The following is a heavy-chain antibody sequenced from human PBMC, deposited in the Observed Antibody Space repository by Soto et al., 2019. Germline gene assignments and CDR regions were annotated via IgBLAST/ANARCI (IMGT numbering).Heavy chain of an antibody. CDR2: IYHSGST. J-gene: IGHJ5*02. V-gene: IGHV4-30-2*02. CDR3: ARLPWAGYGGVFDP. D-gene: IGHD2-8*02. CDR1: GGSISSGGYF. Sequence: SSETLSLTCAVSGGSISSGGYFWSWIRQPPGKGLEWIGYIYHSGSTYYNPSLKSRVSISVDRSKNQFSLKLSSVTAADTAVYYCARLPWAGYGGVFDPWGQGTLVTVSS.